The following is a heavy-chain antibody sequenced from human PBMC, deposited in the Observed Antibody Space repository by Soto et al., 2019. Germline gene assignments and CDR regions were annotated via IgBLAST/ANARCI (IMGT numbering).Heavy chain of an antibody. CDR2: ISGSGGST. D-gene: IGHD3-22*01. CDR3: ANFNYYDSSGYYSSQYNWFDP. Sequence: GGSLRLSCAASGFTFSSYAMSWVRQAPGKGLEWVSAISGSGGSTYYADSVKGRFTISRDNSKNTLYLQMNSLRAEDTAVYYCANFNYYDSSGYYSSQYNWFDPWGQGTLVTVSS. CDR1: GFTFSSYA. V-gene: IGHV3-23*01. J-gene: IGHJ5*02.